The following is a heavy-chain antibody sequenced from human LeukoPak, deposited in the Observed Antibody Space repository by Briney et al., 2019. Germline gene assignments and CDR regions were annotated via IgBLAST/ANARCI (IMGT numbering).Heavy chain of an antibody. V-gene: IGHV1-18*01. CDR3: ARHTYIVVVPAAITYYYYYYGMDV. J-gene: IGHJ6*02. Sequence: ASVEVSCKASGYTFTSYGISWVRQAPGQGLEWMGWISAYNGNTNYAQKLQGRVTMTTDTSTSTAYMELRSLRSDDTAVYYCARHTYIVVVPAAITYYYYYYGMDVWGQGTTVTVSS. CDR2: ISAYNGNT. D-gene: IGHD2-2*01. CDR1: GYTFTSYG.